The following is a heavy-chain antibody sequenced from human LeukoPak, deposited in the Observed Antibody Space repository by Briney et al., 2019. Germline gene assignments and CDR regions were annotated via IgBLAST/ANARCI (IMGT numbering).Heavy chain of an antibody. Sequence: PSQTLSLTCTVSGGSISSGDYYWSWIRQPPGKRLEWIGYIYYSGNTYYNPSLKSRLTISVDTSKNQFSLKLTSVTAADTAVYYCARDMTGAHWFDPWGQGTLVTVSS. CDR3: ARDMTGAHWFDP. CDR2: IYYSGNT. D-gene: IGHD1-14*01. J-gene: IGHJ5*02. CDR1: GGSISSGDYY. V-gene: IGHV4-30-4*01.